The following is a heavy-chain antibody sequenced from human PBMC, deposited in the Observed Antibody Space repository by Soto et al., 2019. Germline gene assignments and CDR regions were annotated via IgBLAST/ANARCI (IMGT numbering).Heavy chain of an antibody. J-gene: IGHJ4*02. Sequence: GGSLRLSCAASGFTFSTYTMTWVRQAPGKGLEWVSSITSSSTYIYYADPVKGRFTISRDNAKNSLYLQMNSLRAEDTAVYYCARAHGSLTTVTAPDYWGQGTLVTVSS. CDR1: GFTFSTYT. V-gene: IGHV3-21*01. D-gene: IGHD4-17*01. CDR2: ITSSSTYI. CDR3: ARAHGSLTTVTAPDY.